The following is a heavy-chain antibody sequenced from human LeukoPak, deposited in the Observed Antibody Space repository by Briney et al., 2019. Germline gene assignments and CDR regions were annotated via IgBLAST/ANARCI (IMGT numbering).Heavy chain of an antibody. CDR3: AKAPRNSSTMLDY. CDR2: INPSDGSI. D-gene: IGHD6-13*01. Sequence: AALVKVSCKASGYTFTSHWIQWVRQAPGQGLEWLGLINPSDGSIAYAHRFQGRVTMTRDTSTSIVYMDLSSLRSEDTAVYYCAKAPRNSSTMLDYWGQGTLLTVSS. CDR1: GYTFTSHW. V-gene: IGHV1-46*01. J-gene: IGHJ4*02.